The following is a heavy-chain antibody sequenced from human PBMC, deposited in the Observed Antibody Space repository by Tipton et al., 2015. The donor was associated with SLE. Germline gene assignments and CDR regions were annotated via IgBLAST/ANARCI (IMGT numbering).Heavy chain of an antibody. J-gene: IGHJ5*02. Sequence: SLRLSCEGSGFIFSRHWMTWVRQAPGKGLEWVADIRKDGYEEYYVASVKGRFTISRDNAKNSLYLQMNSLRDEDTAVYYCARGPDYGSRTDYLDPWGQGILVTVSS. D-gene: IGHD3-10*01. CDR1: GFIFSRHW. CDR3: ARGPDYGSRTDYLDP. CDR2: IRKDGYEE. V-gene: IGHV3-7*04.